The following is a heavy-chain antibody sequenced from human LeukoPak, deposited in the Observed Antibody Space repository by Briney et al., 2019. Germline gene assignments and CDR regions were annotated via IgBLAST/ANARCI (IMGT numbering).Heavy chain of an antibody. Sequence: PGGSLRLSCAASGFTFSSYWMSWVRQAPGKGLEWVANIKRDGSEKYYVDSVKGRFTISRDNAKNSLYLQMNSPRAEDTAVYYCGLGGWLDYWGQGTLVTVSS. V-gene: IGHV3-7*01. J-gene: IGHJ4*02. D-gene: IGHD6-19*01. CDR3: GLGGWLDY. CDR1: GFTFSSYW. CDR2: IKRDGSEK.